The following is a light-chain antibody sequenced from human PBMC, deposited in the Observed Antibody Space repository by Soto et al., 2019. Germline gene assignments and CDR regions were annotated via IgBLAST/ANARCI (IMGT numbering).Light chain of an antibody. CDR1: QYISSW. CDR3: XXSXSFPHT. J-gene: IGKJ2*01. Sequence: DLQMTQSPSSVSASVGDRVTITCRASQYISSWLAWYQQKPGKAPQLLIYAASSLQSGVPSRFSGSGSGTDFTLTISSLQPEDXXXXXXXXSXSFPHTFGQGTKLEIK. CDR2: AAS. V-gene: IGKV1-12*01.